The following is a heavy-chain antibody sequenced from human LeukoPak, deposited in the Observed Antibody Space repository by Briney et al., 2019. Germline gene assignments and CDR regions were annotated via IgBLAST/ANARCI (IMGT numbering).Heavy chain of an antibody. D-gene: IGHD3-9*01. J-gene: IGHJ4*02. V-gene: IGHV4-61*02. Sequence: PSETLSLTCTVSGGSISSGSYYWSWIRQPAGKGLEWIGRIYTSGSTNYNPSLKSRVTISVDTSKNQFSLKLSSVTAADTAVYYCARDVDPLFDYWGQGTLVTVSS. CDR2: IYTSGST. CDR3: ARDVDPLFDY. CDR1: GGSISSGSYY.